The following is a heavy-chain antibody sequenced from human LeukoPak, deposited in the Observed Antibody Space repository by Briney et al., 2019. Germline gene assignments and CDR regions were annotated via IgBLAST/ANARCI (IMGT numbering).Heavy chain of an antibody. V-gene: IGHV3-13*01. CDR3: ARSIAVAGGFDY. D-gene: IGHD6-19*01. CDR2: IGTAGDT. J-gene: IGHJ4*02. Sequence: GGSLRLSCAASGFTFSSYDMHWVRQATGKGLEWVSAIGTAGDTYYPGSVKGRFTISRENAKNSLYLQMNSLRAGDTAVYYCARSIAVAGGFDYWGQGTLVTVPS. CDR1: GFTFSSYD.